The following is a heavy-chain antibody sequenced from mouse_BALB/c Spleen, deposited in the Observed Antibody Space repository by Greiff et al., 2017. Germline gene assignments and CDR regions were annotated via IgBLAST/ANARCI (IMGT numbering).Heavy chain of an antibody. Sequence: VKLMESGPGLVAPSQSLSITCTVSGFSLTSYGVHWVRQPPGKGLEWLGVIWAGGSTNYNSALMSRLSISKDNSKSQVFLKMNSLQTDDTAMYYCARDRDWDTAYYFDYWGQGTTLTVSS. CDR3: ARDRDWDTAYYFDY. J-gene: IGHJ2*01. V-gene: IGHV2-9*02. CDR2: IWAGGST. D-gene: IGHD4-1*01. CDR1: GFSLTSYG.